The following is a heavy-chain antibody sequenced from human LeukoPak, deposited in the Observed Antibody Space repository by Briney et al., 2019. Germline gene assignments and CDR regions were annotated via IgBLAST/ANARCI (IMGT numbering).Heavy chain of an antibody. CDR2: IYHSGST. D-gene: IGHD3-10*01. V-gene: IGHV4-30-2*01. CDR3: AREVGGSGTYGMDV. Sequence: PSQTLSLTCAVSGGSISSGGYSWSWIRQPPGKGLEWIGYIYHSGSTYYNPSLKSRVTISVDRSKNQFSLKLSSVTAADTAVYYCAREVGGSGTYGMDVWGQGTTVTVSS. CDR1: GGSISSGGYS. J-gene: IGHJ6*02.